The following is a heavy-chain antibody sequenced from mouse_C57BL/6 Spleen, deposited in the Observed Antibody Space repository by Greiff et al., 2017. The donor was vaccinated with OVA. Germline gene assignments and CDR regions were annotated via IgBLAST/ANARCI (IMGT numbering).Heavy chain of an antibody. D-gene: IGHD3-2*02. CDR1: GYTFTSYG. CDR3: ARSRDSSGYED. CDR2: IYPRSGNT. J-gene: IGHJ3*01. Sequence: VKLMESGAELARPGASVELSCKASGYTFTSYGISWVKQRTGQGLEWIGEIYPRSGNTYYNEKFKGKATLTADKSSSTAYMELRSLTSEDSAVYFCARSRDSSGYEDWGQGTLVTVSA. V-gene: IGHV1-81*01.